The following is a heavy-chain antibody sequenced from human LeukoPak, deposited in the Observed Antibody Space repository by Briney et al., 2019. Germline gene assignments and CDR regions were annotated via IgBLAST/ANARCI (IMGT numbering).Heavy chain of an antibody. V-gene: IGHV3-23*01. Sequence: PGGSLRLSCAASGFTFSSYAMSWVRQAPGKGLEWVLAISCSGCSTYYADSVKGRFTISRDNSKNTLYLQVNSLRAEDTSVYYCAKDRVGYCSSTSCSWPVDYWGQGTLVTVSS. CDR3: AKDRVGYCSSTSCSWPVDY. J-gene: IGHJ4*02. D-gene: IGHD2-2*01. CDR1: GFTFSSYA. CDR2: ISCSGCST.